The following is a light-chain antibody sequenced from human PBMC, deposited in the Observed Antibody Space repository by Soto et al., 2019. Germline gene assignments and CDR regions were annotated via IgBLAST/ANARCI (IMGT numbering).Light chain of an antibody. Sequence: DIQMTQSPSYVSASVGDRVSITCRASQDIRSWLAWYQQRPGKAPKLLIYKASSLESGVPSTFSGSGSGTEFSLTVSSLQPDDFATYYCLQYLTYPLTFGGGTKVDIK. CDR1: QDIRSW. V-gene: IGKV1-5*03. CDR2: KAS. J-gene: IGKJ4*01. CDR3: LQYLTYPLT.